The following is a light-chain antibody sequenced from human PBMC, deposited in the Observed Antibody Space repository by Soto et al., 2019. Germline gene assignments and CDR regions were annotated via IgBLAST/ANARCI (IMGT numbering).Light chain of an antibody. CDR1: QSVSSN. V-gene: IGKV3-15*01. CDR2: GAS. J-gene: IGKJ1*01. CDR3: QQFNNGPRT. Sequence: EIVMTQSPATLSLSPGERATLSCRASQSVSSNLAWYQQKPGQAPRLLIYGASTRATGIPARFSGSGSGTEFTLTISSLQSEDFAVYYCQQFNNGPRTFGQGTK.